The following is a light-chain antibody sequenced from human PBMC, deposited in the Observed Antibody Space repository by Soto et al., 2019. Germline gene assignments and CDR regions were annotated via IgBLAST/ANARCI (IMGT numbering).Light chain of an antibody. Sequence: QAVVTQEPSLTVSPGGTVTLTCGSSTGAVTSSHFPYWIQQKPGQAPRTLIYDTRNKHPWTPARFSGSLLGGKAALTLSGAPPEGEAGYFRLTPLSPSPVSVFGGGTKLTVL. V-gene: IGLV7-46*01. J-gene: IGLJ3*02. CDR3: LTPLSPSPVSV. CDR2: DTR. CDR1: TGAVTSSHF.